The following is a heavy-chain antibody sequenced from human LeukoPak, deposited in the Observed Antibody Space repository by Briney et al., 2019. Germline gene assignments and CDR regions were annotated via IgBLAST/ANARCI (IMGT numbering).Heavy chain of an antibody. J-gene: IGHJ4*02. Sequence: ASVKVSCKASGYTFTGYYMHWVRQAPGQGLEWMGWINPNSGGTNYAQKFQGRVTMTRDTSISTAYMELSRLRSDDTAVYYCVSRYFDWLFSDDYWGQRTLVTVSS. CDR1: GYTFTGYY. V-gene: IGHV1-2*02. CDR2: INPNSGGT. CDR3: VSRYFDWLFSDDY. D-gene: IGHD3-9*01.